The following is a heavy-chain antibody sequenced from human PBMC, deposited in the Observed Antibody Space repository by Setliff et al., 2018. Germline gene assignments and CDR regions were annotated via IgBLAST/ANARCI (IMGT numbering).Heavy chain of an antibody. J-gene: IGHJ4*02. Sequence: SETLSLTCTVSGGSFTGSTYYWGWIRQSPGKGLEWIGTINNSGSTYYNPSLKSRVTMSVDTSKSQLSLKLSSVTAADTAVYYCARRGSTGYLGYSFDFWGQGSLVTVSS. D-gene: IGHD3-22*01. V-gene: IGHV4-39*01. CDR2: INNSGST. CDR3: ARRGSTGYLGYSFDF. CDR1: GGSFTGSTYY.